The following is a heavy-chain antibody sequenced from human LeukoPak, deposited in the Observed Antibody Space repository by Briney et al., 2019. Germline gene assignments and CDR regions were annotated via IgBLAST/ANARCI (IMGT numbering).Heavy chain of an antibody. CDR1: GFTFSSYA. CDR2: ISGSGVST. Sequence: GGSLRLSCAASGFTFSSYAMSWVRQAPGQGLEWVSTISGSGVSTYSADSVKGRFTISRDNSKNTLYLQMNSLRAEDTAVYYCAKGSWYDEHFDYWGQGTLVTVSS. J-gene: IGHJ4*02. CDR3: AKGSWYDEHFDY. V-gene: IGHV3-23*01. D-gene: IGHD6-13*01.